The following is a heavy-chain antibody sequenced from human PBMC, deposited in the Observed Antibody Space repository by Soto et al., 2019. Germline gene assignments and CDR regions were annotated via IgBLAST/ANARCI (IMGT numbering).Heavy chain of an antibody. D-gene: IGHD3-16*02. CDR3: ASGVIPYYYYGMDV. V-gene: IGHV1-8*01. Sequence: GASVKVSCKASGYTFTSYDIKWGGQASCLVLVWMRCMNPNSGNTVYAQQFQGRVTMTRNTSISTAYMELSSLRSEVTAVYYCASGVIPYYYYGMDVWGQGTTVTVSS. CDR1: GYTFTSYD. CDR2: MNPNSGNT. J-gene: IGHJ6*02.